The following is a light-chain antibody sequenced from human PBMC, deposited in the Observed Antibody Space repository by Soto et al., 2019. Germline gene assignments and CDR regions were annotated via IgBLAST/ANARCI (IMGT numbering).Light chain of an antibody. CDR1: SSDVGGYNS. J-gene: IGLJ1*01. CDR3: SSYAGSKNFV. Sequence: QSALTQPPSASGSPGQSVTISCTGTSSDVGGYNSVSWYQQHPGKAPKLMIYEVSKRPSGVPDRFSGSKSGNTASLTVSGLQAEDEADYYCSSYAGSKNFVFGTGTKVTVL. V-gene: IGLV2-8*01. CDR2: EVS.